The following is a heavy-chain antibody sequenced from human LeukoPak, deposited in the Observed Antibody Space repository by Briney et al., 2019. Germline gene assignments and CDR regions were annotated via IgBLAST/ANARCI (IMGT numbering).Heavy chain of an antibody. CDR3: AKGSAYCGGDCRYDY. Sequence: GGSLRLSCAASRFTFSSYGMHWVRQAPGKGLEWVAVISYDGSNKYYADSVKGRFTISRDNSKNTLYLQMNSLRAEDTAVYYCAKGSAYCGGDCRYDYWGQGTLVTVSS. CDR1: RFTFSSYG. CDR2: ISYDGSNK. D-gene: IGHD2-21*02. J-gene: IGHJ4*02. V-gene: IGHV3-30*18.